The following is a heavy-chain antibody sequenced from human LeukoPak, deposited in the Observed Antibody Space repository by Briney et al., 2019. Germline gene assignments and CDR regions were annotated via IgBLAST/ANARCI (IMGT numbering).Heavy chain of an antibody. Sequence: GGSLRISCAGPGFTFGGYGMHWFRQSPGKRLQWVAVIAYDGSRAFYADSVKGRFTISRDNSKYTMSVQMDDLRAEDTAVYYCTRYNNDHFDYWGQGTLVTVSS. CDR1: GFTFGGYG. J-gene: IGHJ4*02. CDR3: TRYNNDHFDY. V-gene: IGHV3-33*01. CDR2: IAYDGSRA. D-gene: IGHD1-14*01.